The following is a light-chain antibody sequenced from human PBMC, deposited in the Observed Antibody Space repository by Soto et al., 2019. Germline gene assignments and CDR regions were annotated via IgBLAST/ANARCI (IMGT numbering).Light chain of an antibody. Sequence: QSVLTQPPSVSEAPGQRVTISCTGSSSNIGAGYEAHWYQQVPGTAPKLLIYKNNNRPSGVPDRFSGYKSGTSASLAITGLQAEDEAEYYCQSYDSSLSGYVFGTGTKLTVL. CDR1: SSNIGAGYE. V-gene: IGLV1-40*01. J-gene: IGLJ1*01. CDR3: QSYDSSLSGYV. CDR2: KNN.